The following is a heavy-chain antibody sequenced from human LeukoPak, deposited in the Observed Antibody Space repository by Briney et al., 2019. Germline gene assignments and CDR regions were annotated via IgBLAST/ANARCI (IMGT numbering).Heavy chain of an antibody. D-gene: IGHD3-22*01. CDR1: GFTFSSYG. J-gene: IGHJ6*03. CDR3: AKDSGVGDGSSYYYYYYYYMDV. CDR2: IRYDGSNK. V-gene: IGHV3-30*02. Sequence: QPGGSLRLSCAASGFTFSSYGMHWVRQAPGKGLEWVAFIRYDGSNKYYADSVKGRFTISRDNSKNTLYLQMNSLRAEDTAVYYCAKDSGVGDGSSYYYYYYYYMDVWGKGTTVTVSS.